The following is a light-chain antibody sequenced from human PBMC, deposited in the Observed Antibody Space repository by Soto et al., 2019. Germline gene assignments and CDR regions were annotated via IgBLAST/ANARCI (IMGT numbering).Light chain of an antibody. V-gene: IGKV3-15*01. J-gene: IGKJ4*01. CDR2: GAS. Sequence: EVVMTQSPATLSVSPGERATLSCRASQSVNSNLAWYQQKPGQAPRLLIYGASTRATVIPVTFSGSGSGTEFTLTITSLQSEDIAVYYWQQYNDWPLTFGGGTKVEIK. CDR3: QQYNDWPLT. CDR1: QSVNSN.